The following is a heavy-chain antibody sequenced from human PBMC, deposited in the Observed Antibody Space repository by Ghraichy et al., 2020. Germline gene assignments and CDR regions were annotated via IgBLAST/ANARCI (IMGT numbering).Heavy chain of an antibody. V-gene: IGHV3-23*01. J-gene: IGHJ4*02. CDR2: ISGSGDII. CDR3: AKDVEQGPRGLSDY. D-gene: IGHD6-19*01. CDR1: GFTLNNYA. Sequence: GGSLRLSCAASGFTLNNYAMTWVRQAPGKGLEWVSVISGSGDIIYYAESVKGRFTISTDNSKNTLYLQMNSLRAEDTAVYYCAKDVEQGPRGLSDYWGQGTLVTVSS.